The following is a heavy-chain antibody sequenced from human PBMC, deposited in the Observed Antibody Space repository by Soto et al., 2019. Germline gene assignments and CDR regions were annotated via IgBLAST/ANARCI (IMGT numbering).Heavy chain of an antibody. V-gene: IGHV3-23*01. CDR3: AKGIQLWPRDYYYGMDV. D-gene: IGHD5-18*01. J-gene: IGHJ6*02. CDR2: ISGSGGST. Sequence: PGGSLRLSCAASGFTFSSYAMSWVRQAPGKGLEWVSAISGSGGSTYYADSVKGRFTISRDNSKNTLYLQMNSLRAEDTAVYYCAKGIQLWPRDYYYGMDVWGQGTTVTVS. CDR1: GFTFSSYA.